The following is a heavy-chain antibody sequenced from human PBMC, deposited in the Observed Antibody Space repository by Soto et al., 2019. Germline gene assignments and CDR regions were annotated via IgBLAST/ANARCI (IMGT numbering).Heavy chain of an antibody. CDR3: ARTVLGPDILADQFVDYYYYMDV. D-gene: IGHD3-9*01. Sequence: SETLSLTCTVSGGSISSGDYYWIWIRHPPGKGLEWIGYIYYSGSTSYNPSLRRRVTMSVDTSKRQFSLQLKSVTAADTAIYYCARTVLGPDILADQFVDYYYYMDVWGQGTTVTVSS. CDR1: GGSISSGDYY. J-gene: IGHJ6*03. V-gene: IGHV4-30-4*01. CDR2: IYYSGST.